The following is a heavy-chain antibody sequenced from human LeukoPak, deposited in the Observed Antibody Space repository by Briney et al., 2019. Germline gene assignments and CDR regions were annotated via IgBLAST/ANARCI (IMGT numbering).Heavy chain of an antibody. J-gene: IGHJ4*02. Sequence: PGGSPRLSCAASGFTVSSNYMSWVRQAPGKGLEWVSVIYSGGYTYYADSVKGRFTISRDNSKNTLYLQMNSLRAEDTAAYYCAKTGNPATGDYWGQGTLVTVSS. CDR1: GFTVSSNY. CDR3: AKTGNPATGDY. V-gene: IGHV3-53*01. D-gene: IGHD1-1*01. CDR2: IYSGGYT.